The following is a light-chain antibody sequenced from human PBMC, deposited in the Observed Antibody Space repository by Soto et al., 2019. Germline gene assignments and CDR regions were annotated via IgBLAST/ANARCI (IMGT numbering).Light chain of an antibody. V-gene: IGKV3-11*01. CDR2: DAS. CDR1: QSISSH. Sequence: EIVLTQSPATLSLSPGERATLSCRASQSISSHLAWYQQKPGQAPRLLMYDASNRATGIPARFSGSGSGTAFPLTIRSLEPEDFAVYYCQHRTTWPLTFGGGTMVEIK. J-gene: IGKJ4*01. CDR3: QHRTTWPLT.